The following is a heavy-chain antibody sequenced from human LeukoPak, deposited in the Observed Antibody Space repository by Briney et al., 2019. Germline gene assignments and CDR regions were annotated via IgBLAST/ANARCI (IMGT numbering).Heavy chain of an antibody. D-gene: IGHD3-3*01. CDR1: GFTFSSYG. CDR3: AKDLYYDFWSGYFDY. CDR2: IRYDGSNK. Sequence: HPGGSLRLXCAASGFTFSSYGMHWVRQAPGKGLEWVAYIRYDGSNKYYADSVKGRFTISRDNSKNTLYLQMNSLRAEDTAVYYCAKDLYYDFWSGYFDYWGQGTLVTVSS. J-gene: IGHJ4*02. V-gene: IGHV3-30*02.